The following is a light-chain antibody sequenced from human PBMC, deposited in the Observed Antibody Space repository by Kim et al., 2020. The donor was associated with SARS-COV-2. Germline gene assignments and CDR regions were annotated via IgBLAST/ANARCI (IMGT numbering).Light chain of an antibody. J-gene: IGLJ3*02. V-gene: IGLV2-14*04. CDR3: SSYTSSSRV. CDR2: DVS. Sequence: PGQSVTISCTGTSSDVGGYNYVSWYQQHPGKAPKLMIYDVSKRPSGVSNRFSGSKSGNTASLPISGLQAEDEADYYCSSYTSSSRVFGGGTQLTVL. CDR1: SSDVGGYNY.